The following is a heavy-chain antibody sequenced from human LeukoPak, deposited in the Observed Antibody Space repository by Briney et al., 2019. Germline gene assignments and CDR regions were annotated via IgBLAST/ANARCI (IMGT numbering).Heavy chain of an antibody. CDR2: INTDGTII. J-gene: IGHJ4*02. D-gene: IGHD2/OR15-2a*01. Sequence: GGSLRLSCVASGFSIYDYWMHWVRQTPGRGLVWVARINTDGTIIDYADSVQGRFTISRDNAKNTLYLQMNSLRAEDTALYYCVKDLDFRADCWGQGTLVTVSS. V-gene: IGHV3-74*01. CDR1: GFSIYDYW. CDR3: VKDLDFRADC.